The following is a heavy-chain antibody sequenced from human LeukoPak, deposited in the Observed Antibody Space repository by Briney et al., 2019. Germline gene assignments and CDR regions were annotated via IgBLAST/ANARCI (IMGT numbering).Heavy chain of an antibody. J-gene: IGHJ5*02. Sequence: ASVKVPCKVSGYTLTELSMHWVRQAPGKGLEWMGGFDPEDGETIYAQKFQGRVTMTEDTSTDTAYMELSSLRSEDTAVYYCATVLRFLEWFFYPWGQGTLVTVSS. CDR2: FDPEDGET. CDR3: ATVLRFLEWFFYP. D-gene: IGHD3-3*01. V-gene: IGHV1-24*01. CDR1: GYTLTELS.